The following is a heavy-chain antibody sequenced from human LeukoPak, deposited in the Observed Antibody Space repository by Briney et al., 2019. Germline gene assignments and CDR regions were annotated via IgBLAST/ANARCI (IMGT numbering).Heavy chain of an antibody. CDR1: GYTFTCND. V-gene: IGHV1-2*06. J-gene: IGHJ4*02. CDR3: ARGAAGGLDY. Sequence: GASVKVSCKASGYTFTCNDIHWVRQAPGQGLEWMGRIIPNSGATNYAQKFQGRVTVTRDTSISTAYMELSRLRSEDTAVYYCARGAAGGLDYWGQGTLVTVSS. CDR2: IIPNSGAT. D-gene: IGHD3-10*01.